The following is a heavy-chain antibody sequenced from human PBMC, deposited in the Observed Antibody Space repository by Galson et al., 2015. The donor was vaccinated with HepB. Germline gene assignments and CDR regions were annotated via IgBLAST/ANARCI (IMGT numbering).Heavy chain of an antibody. CDR2: INPSGGST. Sequence: SGYTFTSYYMHWVRQAPGQGLEWMGIINPSGGSTSYAQKFQGRVTMTRDTSTSTVYMELSSLRSEDTAVYYCARDTGLKSGYYFRLGVYWGQGTLVPVSS. CDR3: ARDTGLKSGYYFRLGVY. CDR1: GYTFTSYY. J-gene: IGHJ4*02. D-gene: IGHD3-22*01. V-gene: IGHV1-46*01.